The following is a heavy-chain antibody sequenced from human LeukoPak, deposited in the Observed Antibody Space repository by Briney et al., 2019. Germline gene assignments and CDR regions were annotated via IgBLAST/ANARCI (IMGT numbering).Heavy chain of an antibody. CDR1: GFIFSSYE. V-gene: IGHV3-48*03. CDR2: ISSSGSTI. CDR3: VREANYYFDY. Sequence: PGRSLRLSCAASGFIFSSYEMHWARQAPGKGLEWVSYISSSGSTIYYADSVKGRFTISRDNAKNSLYLQMNSLRAEDAAVYYCVREANYYFDYWGQGTLVTVSS. J-gene: IGHJ4*02.